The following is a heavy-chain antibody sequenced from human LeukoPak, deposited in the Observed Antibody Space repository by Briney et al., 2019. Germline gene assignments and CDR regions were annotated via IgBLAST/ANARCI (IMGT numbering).Heavy chain of an antibody. CDR3: ARERTTYYYDSSGYSGRNYYYYGMDV. V-gene: IGHV3-48*03. J-gene: IGHJ6*02. CDR2: ISSSGSTI. D-gene: IGHD3-22*01. CDR1: GFTFSSYE. Sequence: GGSLRLSCAASGFTFSSYEMNWVRQAPGKGLEWVSYISSSGSTIYYADSVKGRFTISRDNAKNSLNLQMNSLRAEDTAVYYCARERTTYYYDSSGYSGRNYYYYGMDVWGQGTTVTVSS.